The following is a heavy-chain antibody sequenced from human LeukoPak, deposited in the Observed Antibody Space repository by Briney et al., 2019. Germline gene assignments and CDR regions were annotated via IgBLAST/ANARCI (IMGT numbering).Heavy chain of an antibody. V-gene: IGHV4-31*03. CDR3: ARGGYSSSQFDP. CDR1: GGSISSGGYY. D-gene: IGHD6-13*01. J-gene: IGHJ5*02. Sequence: SETLSLTCTVSGGSISSGGYYWSWIRQHPGKGLEWIGYIYYSGSTYYNPSLKSRVTISVDTSKNQFSLKLSSVTAADTAVYCCARGGYSSSQFDPWGQGTLVTVSS. CDR2: IYYSGST.